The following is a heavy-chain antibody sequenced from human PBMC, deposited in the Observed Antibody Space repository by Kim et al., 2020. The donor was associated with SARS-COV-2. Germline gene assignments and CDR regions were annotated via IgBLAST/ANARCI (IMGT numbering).Heavy chain of an antibody. Sequence: GGSLRLSCAASAFTFSGYAMSWVRQAPGKGLEWVSAISASGGSTYYADSVKGRFTISRDNSKNTLYLQMNSLRAEDTAVYYCAKGPLGSGEFDYWGQGTLVTVSS. J-gene: IGHJ4*02. CDR3: AKGPLGSGEFDY. CDR1: AFTFSGYA. CDR2: ISASGGST. V-gene: IGHV3-23*01. D-gene: IGHD3-10*01.